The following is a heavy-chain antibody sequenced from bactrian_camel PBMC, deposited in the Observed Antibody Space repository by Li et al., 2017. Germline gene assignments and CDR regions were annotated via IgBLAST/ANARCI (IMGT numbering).Heavy chain of an antibody. D-gene: IGHD1*01. V-gene: IGHV3S1*01. Sequence: VQLVESGGGSVQAGGSLRLSCAASGYTSSSFCMGWFRQAPGKEREGVAAIWTGGGTTYYADSVKGRFTISQDNDKKSVYFDMTNLQPDDTAMYYCAADESWDCVMGRTIVEYTYWGQGTQVTVS. CDR2: IWTGGGTT. CDR1: GYTSSSFC. CDR3: AADESWDCVMGRTIVEYTY. J-gene: IGHJ4*01.